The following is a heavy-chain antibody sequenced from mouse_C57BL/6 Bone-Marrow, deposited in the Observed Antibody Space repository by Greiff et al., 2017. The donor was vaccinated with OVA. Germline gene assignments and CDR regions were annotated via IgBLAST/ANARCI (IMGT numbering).Heavy chain of an antibody. J-gene: IGHJ1*03. CDR2: IYPGSGST. Sequence: VQLLQPGAELVKPGASVKMSCKASGYTFTSYWITWVKQTPGKGLEWIGDIYPGSGSTKYNEKLKSKGTLTIDTSSSTAYMQLSSLTSDDSAVYYGGRRDYGISWYFDFWGRGTTVTVSS. CDR1: GYTFTSYW. V-gene: IGHV1-55*01. D-gene: IGHD1-1*01. CDR3: GRRDYGISWYFDF.